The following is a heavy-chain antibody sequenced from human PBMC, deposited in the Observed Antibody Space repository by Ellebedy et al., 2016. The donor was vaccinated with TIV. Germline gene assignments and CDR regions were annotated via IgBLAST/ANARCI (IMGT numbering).Heavy chain of an antibody. CDR3: ARDYYASGTYGY. J-gene: IGHJ4*02. CDR1: GFSLSHARMG. CDR2: FFSSGEK. D-gene: IGHD3-10*01. V-gene: IGHV2-26*01. Sequence: SGPTLVKPTETLTLTCTVSGFSLSHARMGVSWIRQPPGKALEWLAHFFSSGEKSYSSSLKSRLTISKDSSKSQVVLTLTNVDPVDTATYFCARDYYASGTYGYWGQGTLVTVSS.